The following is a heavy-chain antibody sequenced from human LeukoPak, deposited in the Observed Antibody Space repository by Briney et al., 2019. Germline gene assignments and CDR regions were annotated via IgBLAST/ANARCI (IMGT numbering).Heavy chain of an antibody. J-gene: IGHJ4*02. CDR3: ASLHTVTYYFDY. V-gene: IGHV4-30-4*01. CDR1: GGSISSGDYY. Sequence: PSETLPLTCTVSGGSISSGDYYWSWIRQPPGKGLEWIGYIYYSGSTYYNPSLKSRVTISVDTSKNQFTLKLSSVTAADTAVYYCASLHTVTYYFDYWGQGTLVTVSS. CDR2: IYYSGST. D-gene: IGHD4-17*01.